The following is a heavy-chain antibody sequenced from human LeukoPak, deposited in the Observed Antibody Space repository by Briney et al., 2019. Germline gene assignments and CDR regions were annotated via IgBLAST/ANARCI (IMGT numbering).Heavy chain of an antibody. J-gene: IGHJ4*02. Sequence: GGSLRLSCAASGFTFSSYGMHWVRQAPGKGLEWVAFIRYDGSNKYYADPVKGRFTISRDNSKNTLYLQMNSLRAEDTAVYYCAKGLDTAMVLYYFDYWGQGTLVTVSS. V-gene: IGHV3-30*02. CDR2: IRYDGSNK. CDR3: AKGLDTAMVLYYFDY. CDR1: GFTFSSYG. D-gene: IGHD5-18*01.